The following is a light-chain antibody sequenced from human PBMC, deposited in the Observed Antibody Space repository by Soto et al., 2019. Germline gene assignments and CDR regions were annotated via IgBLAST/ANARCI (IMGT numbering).Light chain of an antibody. CDR1: QIISSAF. J-gene: IGKJ5*01. CDR3: QQYGSSAIT. Sequence: VMTQSPFALSMSQGDRATLSCTVSQIISSAFLAWYQQKPGQAPRLLIYGASSRATGIPERFRGRGSETDFTLTISRLEAEDFAVYYCQQYGSSAITVGEGTRLEIK. V-gene: IGKV3-20*01. CDR2: GAS.